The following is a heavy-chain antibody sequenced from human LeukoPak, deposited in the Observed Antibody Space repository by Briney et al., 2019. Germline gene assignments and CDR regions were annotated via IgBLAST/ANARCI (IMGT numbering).Heavy chain of an antibody. V-gene: IGHV5-51*01. J-gene: IGHJ4*02. D-gene: IGHD3-10*01. Sequence: GESLKISCKGSGYSFTSYWIGWVRQMPGKGLEWMGTTYPGDSDTRYSPSFQGQVTISADKSISTAYLQWSSLKASDTAMYYCARHPIHLNYGSGSSHFDYWGQGTLVTVSS. CDR1: GYSFTSYW. CDR2: TYPGDSDT. CDR3: ARHPIHLNYGSGSSHFDY.